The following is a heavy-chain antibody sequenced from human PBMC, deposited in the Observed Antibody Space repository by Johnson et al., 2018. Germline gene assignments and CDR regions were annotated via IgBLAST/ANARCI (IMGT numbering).Heavy chain of an antibody. J-gene: IGHJ6*03. V-gene: IGHV3-15*01. Sequence: EVQLVESGGGLVKPGGSLRLSCAASGFTFSNAWMSWVRQAPGKGLEWVGRLKSKTDGGTTDYAEPGKVRFTIPRDDSKNTLYLQMNSLKTEETAVYYLTTDPIFGVITAYYYYYMDVWGKGATVTVSS. CDR2: LKSKTDGGTT. CDR1: GFTFSNAW. D-gene: IGHD3-3*01. CDR3: TTDPIFGVITAYYYYYMDV.